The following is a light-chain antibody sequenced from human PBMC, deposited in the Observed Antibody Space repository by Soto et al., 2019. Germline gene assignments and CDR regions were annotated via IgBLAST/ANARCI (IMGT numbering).Light chain of an antibody. V-gene: IGKV3-15*01. Sequence: EIVMTQSPATLSVSPGERATLSCRASQSVSSNFAWYQQKPGQAPRLLIYGASTRATGSPPRFSGSGSGTDFTLTISSLQSEDFAVYYCQQYNNWPPYTFGQGTKLEIK. CDR2: GAS. CDR1: QSVSSN. J-gene: IGKJ2*01. CDR3: QQYNNWPPYT.